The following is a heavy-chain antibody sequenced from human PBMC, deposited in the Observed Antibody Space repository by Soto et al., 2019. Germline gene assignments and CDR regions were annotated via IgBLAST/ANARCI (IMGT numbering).Heavy chain of an antibody. V-gene: IGHV4-59*01. CDR3: ARARGGYFDY. CDR1: GGSTSSYY. Sequence: QVQLQESGPGLVKPSETLSLTCTVSGGSTSSYYWSWIRQPPGKGLEWIGYIYYSGSTNYNPSLKSRVTISVDTSKNQFSLKLSSVTAADTAVYYCARARGGYFDYWGQGTLVTVSS. D-gene: IGHD2-15*01. CDR2: IYYSGST. J-gene: IGHJ4*02.